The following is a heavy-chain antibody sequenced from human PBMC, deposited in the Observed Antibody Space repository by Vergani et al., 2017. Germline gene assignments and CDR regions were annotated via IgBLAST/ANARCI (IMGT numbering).Heavy chain of an antibody. CDR3: ATNYDMLTGRPYYYDGMDV. CDR1: GYTFTSYA. Sequence: QVQLVQSGAEVKKPGASVKVSCKASGYTFTSYAMHWVRQAPGQRLEWMGWINAGNGNTKYSQTFQGRVTITRDTSASTAYMELSSLRSEDTAVYYCATNYDMLTGRPYYYDGMDVWGQGTTVTVSS. V-gene: IGHV1-3*01. CDR2: INAGNGNT. J-gene: IGHJ6*02. D-gene: IGHD3-9*01.